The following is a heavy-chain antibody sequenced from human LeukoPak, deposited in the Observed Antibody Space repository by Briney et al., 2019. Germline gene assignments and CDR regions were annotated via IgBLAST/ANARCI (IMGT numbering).Heavy chain of an antibody. CDR3: ARDAYYSNYVYEH. V-gene: IGHV4-31*03. J-gene: IGHJ4*02. CDR1: GGSISSGGYY. Sequence: PSQTLSLTCTVSGGSISSGGYYWSWIRQHPGKGLEWIGYIYYSGSTYYNPSLKSRVTISVDTSKNQFSLKLSSVTAADTAVYYCARDAYYSNYVYEHWGQGTLVTVSS. CDR2: IYYSGST. D-gene: IGHD4-11*01.